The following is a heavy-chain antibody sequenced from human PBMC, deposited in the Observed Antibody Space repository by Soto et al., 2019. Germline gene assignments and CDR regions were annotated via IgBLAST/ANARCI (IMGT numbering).Heavy chain of an antibody. J-gene: IGHJ6*02. D-gene: IGHD4-4*01. V-gene: IGHV1-46*01. CDR2: INPSGGST. CDR3: ARGGSNEPHYYYGMDV. Sequence: GASVKVSCKASGYTFTSYYMHWVRQAPGQGLEWMGIINPSGGSTSYAQKFQGRVTMTRDTSTSTVYMELSSLRSEDTAVYYCARGGSNEPHYYYGMDVWGQGTTVTVSS. CDR1: GYTFTSYY.